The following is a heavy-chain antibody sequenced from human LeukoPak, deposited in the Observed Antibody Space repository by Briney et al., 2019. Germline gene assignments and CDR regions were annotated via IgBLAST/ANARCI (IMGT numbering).Heavy chain of an antibody. CDR1: GASLTNPTYF. V-gene: IGHV4-39*01. D-gene: IGHD6-6*01. CDR2: IYYSGST. Sequence: SETLSLTCSVSGASLTNPTYFQWSWIRRPPGKGLEWIGNIYYSGSTYYNPSLKSRVTISLDTSKNQFSLKLSSVTAADTAVYYCARRDIAARLNWFDPWGQGTLVTVSS. J-gene: IGHJ5*02. CDR3: ARRDIAARLNWFDP.